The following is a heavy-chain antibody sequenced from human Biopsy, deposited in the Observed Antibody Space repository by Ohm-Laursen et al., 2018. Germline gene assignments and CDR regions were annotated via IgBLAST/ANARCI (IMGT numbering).Heavy chain of an antibody. J-gene: IGHJ4*02. CDR2: ISDSGST. V-gene: IGHV4-59*08. CDR1: GGSISSFY. CDR3: ARRGSGGRSFDH. Sequence: SGTLSLTCAVSGGSISSFYWTWIRQPPGKGPEWIGDISDSGSTNYKPSLKSRVIISVDTSKNQFSLNLGSVTAADTAVYYCARRGSGGRSFDHWGQGTLVTVSS. D-gene: IGHD2-15*01.